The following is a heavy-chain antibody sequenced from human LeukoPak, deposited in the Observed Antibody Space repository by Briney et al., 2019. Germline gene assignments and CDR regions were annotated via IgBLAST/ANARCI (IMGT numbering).Heavy chain of an antibody. V-gene: IGHV4-34*01. CDR1: GGSFSGYY. J-gene: IGHJ4*02. CDR2: INHSGST. Sequence: PSETLSLTCAVYGGSFSGYYWSWIRQPPGKGLEWIGEINHSGSTNYNPSLKSRVTISVDTSKNQFSLKLSPVTAADTAVYYCARALPKYYYDSSRTQSFDYWGQGTLVTVSS. CDR3: ARALPKYYYDSSRTQSFDY. D-gene: IGHD3-22*01.